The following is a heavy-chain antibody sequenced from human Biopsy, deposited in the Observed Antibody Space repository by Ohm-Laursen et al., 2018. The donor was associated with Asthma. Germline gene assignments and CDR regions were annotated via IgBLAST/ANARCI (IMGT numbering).Heavy chain of an antibody. CDR2: IYSGGTS. D-gene: IGHD3-22*01. CDR1: GFAVSSDP. V-gene: IGHV3-53*01. CDR3: ARGDSRNWSQYDFDY. J-gene: IGHJ4*02. Sequence: SLRLSCAASGFAVSSDPMFWVRQAPGKGLEWVSVIYSGGTSHTTDSVRGRFTISRNYSKNTLYLQMHSLSSEDPAVYYCARGDSRNWSQYDFDYWGQGTLVTVSS.